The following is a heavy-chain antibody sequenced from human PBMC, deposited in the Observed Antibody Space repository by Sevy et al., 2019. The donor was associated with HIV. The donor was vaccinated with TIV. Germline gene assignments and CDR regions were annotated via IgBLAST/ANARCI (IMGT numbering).Heavy chain of an antibody. V-gene: IGHV3-30-3*01. CDR2: ISYDGSNK. CDR3: AREGRPIAAPGIRVLDY. Sequence: GGSLRHSCAASGFTFSSYAMHWVRQAPGKGLEWVAVISYDGSNKYYADSVKGRFTISRDNSKNTLYLQMNSLRAEDTAVYYCAREGRPIAAPGIRVLDYWGQGTLVTVSS. J-gene: IGHJ4*02. CDR1: GFTFSSYA. D-gene: IGHD6-13*01.